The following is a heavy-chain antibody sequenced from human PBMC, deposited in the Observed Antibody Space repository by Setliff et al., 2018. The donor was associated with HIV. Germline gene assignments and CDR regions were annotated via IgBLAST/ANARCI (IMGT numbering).Heavy chain of an antibody. V-gene: IGHV4-59*08. CDR2: IFDSGTT. CDR1: GCSITSYY. J-gene: IGHJ4*02. D-gene: IGHD3-10*01. CDR3: ARQGGYNSPLMV. Sequence: SETLSLTCTVSGCSITSYYWNWIRQSPGKGLEWIGYIFDSGTTKYNPSVTSRVAISVDASKNQFFLQLISVTAADTAVYYCARQGGYNSPLMVWGQGKLVTVSS.